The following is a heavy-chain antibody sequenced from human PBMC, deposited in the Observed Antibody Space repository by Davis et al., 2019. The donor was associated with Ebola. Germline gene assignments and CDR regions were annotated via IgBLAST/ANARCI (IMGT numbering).Heavy chain of an antibody. CDR2: MNPNSGNT. CDR1: GYTFTSYG. J-gene: IGHJ6*02. V-gene: IGHV1-8*01. Sequence: ASVKVSCKASGYTFTSYGISWVRQAPGQGLEWMGWMNPNSGNTGYAQKFQGRVTMTRNTSISTAYMELSSLRSEDTAVYYCARGQMTTVIPHYYYYGMDVWGQGTTVTVSS. D-gene: IGHD4-11*01. CDR3: ARGQMTTVIPHYYYYGMDV.